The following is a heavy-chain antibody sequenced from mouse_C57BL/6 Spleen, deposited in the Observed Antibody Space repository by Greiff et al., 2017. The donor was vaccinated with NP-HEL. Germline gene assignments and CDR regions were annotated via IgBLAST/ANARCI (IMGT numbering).Heavy chain of an antibody. V-gene: IGHV1-82*01. Sequence: QVQLQQSGPELVKPGASVKISCKASGYAFSSSWMNWVKQRPGKGLEWIGRIYPGDGDTNYNGKFKGKATLTADKSSSTAYMQLSSLTSEDSAVYFCAKGLTRDAMDYWGQGTSVTVSS. J-gene: IGHJ4*01. CDR1: GYAFSSSW. CDR2: IYPGDGDT. D-gene: IGHD3-1*01. CDR3: AKGLTRDAMDY.